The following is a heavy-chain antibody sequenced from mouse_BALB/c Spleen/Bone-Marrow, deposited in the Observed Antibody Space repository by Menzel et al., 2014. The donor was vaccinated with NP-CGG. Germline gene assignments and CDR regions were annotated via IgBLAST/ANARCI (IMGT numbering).Heavy chain of an antibody. D-gene: IGHD1-2*01. Sequence: VKLMESGAGLVKPGASVKLSCKASGYTFTNYDINWVRQRPEQGLEWIGWIFPGNGSTNYNEKFKGKATLTTDKSSSTAYMQLSRLTSEDSAVYFCARSNSISTATDYWGQGTTLTVSS. CDR2: IFPGNGST. CDR3: ARSNSISTATDY. V-gene: IGHV1-77*01. CDR1: GYTFTNYD. J-gene: IGHJ2*01.